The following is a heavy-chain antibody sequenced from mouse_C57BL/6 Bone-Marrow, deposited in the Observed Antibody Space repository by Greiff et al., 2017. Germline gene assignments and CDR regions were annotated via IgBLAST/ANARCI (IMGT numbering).Heavy chain of an antibody. V-gene: IGHV1-4*01. D-gene: IGHD1-1*01. CDR1: GYTFTSYT. CDR2: INPSSGYT. J-gene: IGHJ3*01. CDR3: ARFTTVVARGFAY. Sequence: VQLQQSGAELARPGASVKMSCKASGYTFTSYTMHWVKQRPGQGLEWIGYINPSSGYTKYNQKFKDKATLTADTSSSTAYMQLSSLTSEDSAVYYCARFTTVVARGFAYWGQGTLVTVSA.